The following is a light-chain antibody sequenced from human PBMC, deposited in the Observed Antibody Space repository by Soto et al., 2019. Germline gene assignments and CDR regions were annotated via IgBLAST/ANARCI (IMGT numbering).Light chain of an antibody. CDR1: QRLSASD. V-gene: IGKV3-20*01. J-gene: IGKJ1*01. CDR2: GAS. CDR3: QQYGSSPQT. Sequence: EIVLTQSPGTLSLSPGQRATLSCRASQRLSASDIAWYQQKPGQAPRLLIYGASSRATGIPHRFSGSGSGTDFTLTISRLEPEDFAVYYCQQYGSSPQTFGQGTKVDIK.